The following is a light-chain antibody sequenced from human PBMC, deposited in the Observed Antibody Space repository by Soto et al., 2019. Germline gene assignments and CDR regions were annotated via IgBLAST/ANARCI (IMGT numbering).Light chain of an antibody. CDR1: QSVSSIY. Sequence: EILLTQSPGTLSLSPGERATLSWRASQSVSSIYLDWYQKKPGQAPRLLIYGASSRATGIPDRLSGSGYGTDLTITISRMENEDSAVYYCHQYHSQTQTFGQGTKVDI. V-gene: IGKV3-20*01. CDR3: HQYHSQTQT. CDR2: GAS. J-gene: IGKJ2*01.